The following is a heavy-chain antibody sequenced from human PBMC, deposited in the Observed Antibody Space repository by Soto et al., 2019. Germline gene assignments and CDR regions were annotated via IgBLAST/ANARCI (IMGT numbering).Heavy chain of an antibody. CDR1: GGSFSGYY. CDR3: AGGTWVRSDFDT. CDR2: TSHSGNT. J-gene: IGHJ3*02. Sequence: QVQLQQWGAGLLKPSETLSLTCAVYGGSFSGYYWSWIRQPPEKGLEWIGETSHSGNTNYKPSLKSQXXMXVGXSMNQCYLKVSSVTAADPAVYYCAGGTWVRSDFDTWGQGTMVTVSS. V-gene: IGHV4-34*01. D-gene: IGHD3-10*01.